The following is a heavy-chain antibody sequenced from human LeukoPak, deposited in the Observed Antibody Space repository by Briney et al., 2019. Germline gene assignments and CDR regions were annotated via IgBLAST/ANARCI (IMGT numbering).Heavy chain of an antibody. CDR1: GFTFENYA. CDR2: ISWNSNNI. J-gene: IGHJ4*02. CDR3: AKDPNLPQYCSGGGSCLNGYYFDY. Sequence: PGGSLRLSCAASGFTFENYAMHWVRHAPGKGLEWVSGISWNSNNIVYADSVKGRFTISRDNAKNSLYLQMNSLRAEDTALYYCAKDPNLPQYCSGGGSCLNGYYFDYWGQGTLVTVSS. V-gene: IGHV3-9*01. D-gene: IGHD2-15*01.